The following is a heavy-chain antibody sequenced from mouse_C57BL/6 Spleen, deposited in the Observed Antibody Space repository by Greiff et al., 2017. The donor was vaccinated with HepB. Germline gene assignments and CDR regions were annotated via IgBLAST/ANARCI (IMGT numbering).Heavy chain of an antibody. V-gene: IGHV1-15*01. CDR3: TNDYDGAWFAY. Sequence: VRLQQSGAELVRPGASVTLSCKASGYTFTDYEMHWVKQTPVHGLEWIGAIDPETGGTAYHQKFKGKAILTADKSSSTAYMELRSLTAEDSAVYYGTNDYDGAWFAYWGQGTLVTVSA. D-gene: IGHD2-4*01. J-gene: IGHJ3*01. CDR1: GYTFTDYE. CDR2: IDPETGGT.